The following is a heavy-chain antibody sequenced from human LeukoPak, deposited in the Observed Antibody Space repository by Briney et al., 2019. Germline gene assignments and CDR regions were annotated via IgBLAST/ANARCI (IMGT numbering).Heavy chain of an antibody. CDR2: IYTSGNT. D-gene: IGHD6-19*01. V-gene: IGHV4-61*02. CDR3: ARGGSSGWYTTYYMDV. Sequence: SETLSLTCTVSGGSISSGGYYWSWIRQPAGKGLEWIGRIYTSGNTNYNPSLKSRATISVDTSKNQFSLELSSVTAADTAVYYRARGGSSGWYTTYYMDVWGKGTTVSISS. J-gene: IGHJ6*03. CDR1: GGSISSGGYY.